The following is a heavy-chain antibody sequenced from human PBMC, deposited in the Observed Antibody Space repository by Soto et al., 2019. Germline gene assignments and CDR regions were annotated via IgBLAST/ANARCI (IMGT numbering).Heavy chain of an antibody. CDR1: GGSFSGYY. Sequence: SETLSLTCAVYGGSFSGYYWSWIRQPPGKGLEWIGEINHSGSTNYNPSLKSRVTISVDTSKNQFSLKLSSVTAADTAVYYCARGFGSLTGYYTVGTFDYWGQGTLVTVSS. CDR3: ARGFGSLTGYYTVGTFDY. V-gene: IGHV4-34*01. J-gene: IGHJ4*02. CDR2: INHSGST. D-gene: IGHD3-9*01.